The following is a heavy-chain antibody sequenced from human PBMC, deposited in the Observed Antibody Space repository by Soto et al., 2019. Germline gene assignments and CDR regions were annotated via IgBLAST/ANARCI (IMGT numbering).Heavy chain of an antibody. D-gene: IGHD4-17*01. J-gene: IGHJ5*02. CDR3: TRVGGGPFNYGGLNWFDP. CDR2: IRSKAYGGTT. V-gene: IGHV3-49*03. Sequence: GGSLRLSCXASGFTFGDYAMSWFRQAPGKGLEWVGFIRSKAYGGTTEYAASVKGRFTISRDDSKSIAYLQMNSLKTEDTAVYYCTRVGGGPFNYGGLNWFDPWGQGTLVTVSS. CDR1: GFTFGDYA.